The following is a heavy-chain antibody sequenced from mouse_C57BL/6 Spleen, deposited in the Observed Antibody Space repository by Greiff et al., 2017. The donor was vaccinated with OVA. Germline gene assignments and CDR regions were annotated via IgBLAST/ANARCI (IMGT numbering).Heavy chain of an antibody. CDR1: GFNIKDYY. V-gene: IGHV14-1*01. D-gene: IGHD1-1*01. CDR2: IDPEDGDT. J-gene: IGHJ2*01. Sequence: EVKLQESGAELVRPGASVKLSCTASGFNIKDYYMHWVKQRPEQGLEWIGRIDPEDGDTEYAPKFQGKATMTADTSSNTAYLQLSSLTSEDTAVYYCTTGDGSSSYYFDYWGQGTTLTVSS. CDR3: TTGDGSSSYYFDY.